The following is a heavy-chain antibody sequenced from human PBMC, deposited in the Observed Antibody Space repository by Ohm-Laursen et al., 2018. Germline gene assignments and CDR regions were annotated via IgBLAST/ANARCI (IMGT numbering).Heavy chain of an antibody. D-gene: IGHD3-16*01. CDR3: ARDRTWGGMDV. CDR2: ISYDGSNK. Sequence: SLRLSCAASGFTFSIYGMHWVRQAPGKGLEWVAVISYDGSNKYYADSVKGRFTISRDNSKNTLYLQMNSLRDEDTAVYYCARDRTWGGMDVWGQGTTVTVSS. CDR1: GFTFSIYG. J-gene: IGHJ6*02. V-gene: IGHV3-33*05.